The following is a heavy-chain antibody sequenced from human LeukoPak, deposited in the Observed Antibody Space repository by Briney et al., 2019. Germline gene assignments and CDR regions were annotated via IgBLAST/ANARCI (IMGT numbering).Heavy chain of an antibody. CDR3: ARSRFYFDY. V-gene: IGHV3-7*01. J-gene: IGHJ4*02. Sequence: PGGSLRLSCAASGFTFSNYWMSWVRQAPGKGLEWVANIKQDGSEKYYVDSVKGRFTISRDNAKNSLYLQMNSLRAEDTAVYYCARSRFYFDYWGQGTLVTVSS. CDR2: IKQDGSEK. CDR1: GFTFSNYW.